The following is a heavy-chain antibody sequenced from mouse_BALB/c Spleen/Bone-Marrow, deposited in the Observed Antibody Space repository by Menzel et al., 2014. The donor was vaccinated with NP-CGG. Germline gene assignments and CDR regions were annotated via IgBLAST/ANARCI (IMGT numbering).Heavy chain of an antibody. CDR3: ADGDSFAY. Sequence: DVHLVESGGGLVKSGGSLKLSCAASGFTFSSYAMSWVRQTPETRLEWVASIYSGGSIYYPDSVKGRFTISRDNARNILYLQMSSLRSEDTAMYYCADGDSFAYWGQGTLVTVSA. D-gene: IGHD2-13*01. CDR2: IYSGGSI. CDR1: GFTFSSYA. J-gene: IGHJ3*01. V-gene: IGHV5-6-5*01.